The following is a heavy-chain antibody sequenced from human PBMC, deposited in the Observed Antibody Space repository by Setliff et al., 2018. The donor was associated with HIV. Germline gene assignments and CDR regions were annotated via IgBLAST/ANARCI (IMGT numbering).Heavy chain of an antibody. D-gene: IGHD6-13*01. Sequence: GSLRLSCAASGFTFSDYYMNWVRQAPGKGLEWVSYISSSSSTIYYADSVKGRFTISRDNAKNSLYLQMNSLRAEDTAVYYCARSRAAGFDYWGQGTLVTVSS. J-gene: IGHJ4*02. CDR3: ARSRAAGFDY. CDR1: GFTFSDYY. CDR2: ISSSSSTI. V-gene: IGHV3-48*01.